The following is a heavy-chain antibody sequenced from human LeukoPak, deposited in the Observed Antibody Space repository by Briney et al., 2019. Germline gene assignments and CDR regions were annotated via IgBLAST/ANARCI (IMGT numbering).Heavy chain of an antibody. D-gene: IGHD5-18*01. V-gene: IGHV3-7*01. J-gene: IGHJ4*02. CDR1: GFTFTSYA. CDR3: ANLGYSD. Sequence: QAGGSLRLSCAASGFTFTSYAMSWVRQAPGKGLEWVATIKDDGSDRYYVDSVKGRFTISRDNAKNSLYLQMNSLRVEDTAVYYCANLGYSDGGQGTLVSVSS. CDR2: IKDDGSDR.